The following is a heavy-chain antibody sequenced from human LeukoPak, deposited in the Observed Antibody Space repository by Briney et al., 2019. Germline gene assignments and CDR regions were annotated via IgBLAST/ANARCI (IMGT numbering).Heavy chain of an antibody. CDR3: ARGRTYSSR. CDR2: INHSGST. V-gene: IGHV4-34*01. Sequence: SETLSLTCAVYGGSFSGYYWSWIRQPPGKGLEWIGEINHSGSTNYNPSLKSRVTISVDTSKNQFSLKLSSVTAADTAVYYCARGRTYSSRWGQGTLVTVSS. J-gene: IGHJ4*02. D-gene: IGHD6-19*01. CDR1: GGSFSGYY.